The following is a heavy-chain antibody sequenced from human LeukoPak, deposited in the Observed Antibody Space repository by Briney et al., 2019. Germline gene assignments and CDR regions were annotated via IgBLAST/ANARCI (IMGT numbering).Heavy chain of an antibody. V-gene: IGHV4-59*08. J-gene: IGHJ4*02. Sequence: PSETLSLTCTVSGGFINNYYWSWIRRPPGKGLEWIGYIYYSGSTNYNPSLTSRVTISLDTSKNQFSLKLSSVTAADTAVYYCARRRGDFWSDYYAFDSWGQGTLVTISS. CDR1: GGFINNYY. CDR3: ARRRGDFWSDYYAFDS. CDR2: IYYSGST. D-gene: IGHD3-3*01.